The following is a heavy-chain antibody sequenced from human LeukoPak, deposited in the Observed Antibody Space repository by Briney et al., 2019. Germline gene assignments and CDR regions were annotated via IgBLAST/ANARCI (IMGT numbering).Heavy chain of an antibody. V-gene: IGHV1-18*01. Sequence: GASVKVSCKASGYTFTSYDINWVRQATGQGLEWMGWISAYNGNTNYAQKLQGRVTMTTDTSTSTAYMELRSLRSDDTAVYYCARVPITWIQLWLRVVDYYYMDVWGKGTTVTVSS. CDR3: ARVPITWIQLWLRVVDYYYMDV. CDR2: ISAYNGNT. J-gene: IGHJ6*03. D-gene: IGHD5-18*01. CDR1: GYTFTSYD.